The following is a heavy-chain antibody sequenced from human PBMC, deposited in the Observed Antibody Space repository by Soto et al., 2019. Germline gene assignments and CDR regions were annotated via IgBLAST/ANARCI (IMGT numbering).Heavy chain of an antibody. J-gene: IGHJ4*02. V-gene: IGHV3-72*01. CDR1: VFIFSDHH. CDR3: ARLMGTSFDL. Sequence: LRLSFAASVFIFSDHHMDWVRQAPGEGLEWVGRARNKAHGYTTAYAASVRGRFTISRDDSKNSLSLQMNSLKTEDTAVYFCARLMGTSFDLWGQGTLVTVSS. CDR2: ARNKAHGYTT. D-gene: IGHD2-8*01.